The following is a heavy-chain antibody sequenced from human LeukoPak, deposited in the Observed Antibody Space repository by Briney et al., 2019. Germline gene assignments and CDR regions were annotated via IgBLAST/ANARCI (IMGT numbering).Heavy chain of an antibody. V-gene: IGHV3-23*01. J-gene: IGHJ4*02. CDR1: GFPFSSYA. CDR2: ISASGLTT. Sequence: GGSLTLSCAASGFPFSSYAMSWVRQAPGKGLECVSAISASGLTTYYADSVKGRFTISRDNSKNTLYLQMNSLRAEDTAVYYCAKGYYYDSSGYGPYYWGQGTLVTVSS. CDR3: AKGYYYDSSGYGPYY. D-gene: IGHD3-22*01.